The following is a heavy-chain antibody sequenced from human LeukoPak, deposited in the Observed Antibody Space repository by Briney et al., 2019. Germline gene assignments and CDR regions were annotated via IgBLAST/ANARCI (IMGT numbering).Heavy chain of an antibody. CDR2: IYSGGST. V-gene: IGHV3-53*01. CDR3: ARDSYGKNYFDS. J-gene: IGHJ4*02. Sequence: GGSLRLSCAVSGFTVSNNYMSWVRQAPGKGLEWVSVIYSGGSTYYADSVKGRFTISRDNSKNTLYLQMNSLRAEDTAVFYCARDSYGKNYFDSWGQGAWSPSPQ. D-gene: IGHD3-16*01. CDR1: GFTVSNNY.